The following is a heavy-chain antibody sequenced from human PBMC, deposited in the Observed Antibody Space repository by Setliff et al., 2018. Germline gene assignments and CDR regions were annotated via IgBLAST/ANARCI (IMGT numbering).Heavy chain of an antibody. J-gene: IGHJ6*02. CDR1: GFTVRSYY. CDR2: IYTGCST. CDR3: AGCGYGQYYAMDV. Sequence: PGGSLRLSCAASGFTVRSYYMTWVRQAPGKGLEWVSVIYTGCSTYYADSVKGRFTISRDDSNNTLYLQMKSLRAEDTAVYYCAGCGYGQYYAMDVWGQGTTVTVSS. D-gene: IGHD5-12*01. V-gene: IGHV3-66*01.